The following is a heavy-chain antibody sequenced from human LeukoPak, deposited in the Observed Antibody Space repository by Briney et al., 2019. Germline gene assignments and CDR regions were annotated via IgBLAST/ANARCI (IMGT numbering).Heavy chain of an antibody. D-gene: IGHD6-19*01. CDR1: GGSFSDFY. Sequence: SETLSLTCAVYGGSFSDFYWSWIRQPPGKGLEWIGEINHGGNTNYNPSLKSRITISIDTSKNQFSLKLSSVTAADTAVYYCARGDSIAVARYYFDYWGQGALVTVSA. J-gene: IGHJ4*02. CDR3: ARGDSIAVARYYFDY. CDR2: INHGGNT. V-gene: IGHV4-34*01.